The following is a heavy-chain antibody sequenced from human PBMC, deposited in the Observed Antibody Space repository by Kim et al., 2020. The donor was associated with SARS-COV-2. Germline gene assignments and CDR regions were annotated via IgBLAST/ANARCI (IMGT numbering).Heavy chain of an antibody. J-gene: IGHJ4*02. D-gene: IGHD2-15*01. CDR3: ARHHLGYCSGGSCYRFEVSPGRGYSYGHYFDY. CDR2: INHSGST. V-gene: IGHV4-34*01. Sequence: SETLSLTCAVYGGSFSGYYWSWIRQPPGKGLEWMGEINHSGSTNYNPSLKSRVTISVDTSKNQFSLKLSSVTAADTAVYYCARHHLGYCSGGSCYRFEVSPGRGYSYGHYFDYCGQGTLVTVSS. CDR1: GGSFSGYY.